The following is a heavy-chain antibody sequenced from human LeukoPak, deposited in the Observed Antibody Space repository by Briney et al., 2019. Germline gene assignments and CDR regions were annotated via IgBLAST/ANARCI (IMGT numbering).Heavy chain of an antibody. D-gene: IGHD6-19*01. V-gene: IGHV1-2*02. Sequence: ASVKVSCKASGYTFTGYYMHWVRQAPGQGLEWMGWINPNSGGTNYAQKFQGRVTMTRDTSISTAYMELSRLRSDDTAVYCCARVGVAGVDWFDPWGQGTLVTVSS. J-gene: IGHJ5*02. CDR2: INPNSGGT. CDR1: GYTFTGYY. CDR3: ARVGVAGVDWFDP.